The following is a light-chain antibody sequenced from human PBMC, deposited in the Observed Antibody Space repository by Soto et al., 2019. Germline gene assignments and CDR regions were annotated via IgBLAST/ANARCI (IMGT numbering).Light chain of an antibody. Sequence: QSALTQPASVSGSPGQSITISCTGTSSDVGAYNFVSWYQHHPGRAPKLIIYEVTIRPSGVSNRFSGSKSGNTASLTISGLQAEDEADYYCSSYTTSAPYLFGSGTKLTVL. CDR1: SSDVGAYNF. CDR3: SSYTTSAPYL. J-gene: IGLJ1*01. V-gene: IGLV2-14*01. CDR2: EVT.